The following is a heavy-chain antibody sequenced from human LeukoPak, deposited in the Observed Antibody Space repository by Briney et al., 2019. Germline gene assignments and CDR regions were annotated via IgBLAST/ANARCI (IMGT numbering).Heavy chain of an antibody. Sequence: SETLILTCTVPDCSIISHYWSWIRQPPGKGLDCIGYIYYSGSTNYNPSLKSRVTISVDTSKNQFSLKLSSVTAADTAVYYCARGVGYGSGSYYPDYWGQGTLVTVSS. CDR3: ARGVGYGSGSYYPDY. J-gene: IGHJ4*02. D-gene: IGHD3-10*01. V-gene: IGHV4-59*11. CDR1: DCSIISHY. CDR2: IYYSGST.